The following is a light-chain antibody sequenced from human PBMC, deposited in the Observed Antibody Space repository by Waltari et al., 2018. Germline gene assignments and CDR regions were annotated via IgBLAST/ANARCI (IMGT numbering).Light chain of an antibody. CDR3: QQTDSHPRT. Sequence: DIQLSKSPSSLSASVGDRVTVTCRASQDINIYLNWYQQKPGKAPKLLIYFANSLASGVPSRFSGSGSGTEFILTISSLQPEDFATYYCQQTDSHPRTFGQGTKVEVK. CDR2: FAN. V-gene: IGKV1-17*01. J-gene: IGKJ1*01. CDR1: QDINIY.